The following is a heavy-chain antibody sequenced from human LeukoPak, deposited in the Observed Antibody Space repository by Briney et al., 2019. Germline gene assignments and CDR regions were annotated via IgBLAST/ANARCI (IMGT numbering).Heavy chain of an antibody. Sequence: GSLRLTCAASGFTFSSYWMHWVRQAPGKGLVWVSRINSDGSSASYADSVKGRFTISRDNAKNTLYLQMNSLRAEDTAVYYCARVAGYGGNRGCADYWGQGTLVTVSS. CDR1: GFTFSSYW. D-gene: IGHD4-23*01. CDR2: INSDGSSA. V-gene: IGHV3-74*01. J-gene: IGHJ4*02. CDR3: ARVAGYGGNRGCADY.